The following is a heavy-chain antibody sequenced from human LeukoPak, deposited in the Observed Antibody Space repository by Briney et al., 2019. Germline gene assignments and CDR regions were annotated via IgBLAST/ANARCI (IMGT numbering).Heavy chain of an antibody. V-gene: IGHV3-30*18. J-gene: IGHJ4*02. CDR2: ISYDGSNK. CDR3: AKSKTRYCSSTSCYYLDY. D-gene: IGHD2-2*01. CDR1: GFTFSSYG. Sequence: GGSLRLSCAASGFTFSSYGMHWVRQAPGKGLEWVAVISYDGSNKYYADSVKGRFTISRDNSKNTLYLQMNSLRAEDTAVYCCAKSKTRYCSSTSCYYLDYWGQGTLVTVSS.